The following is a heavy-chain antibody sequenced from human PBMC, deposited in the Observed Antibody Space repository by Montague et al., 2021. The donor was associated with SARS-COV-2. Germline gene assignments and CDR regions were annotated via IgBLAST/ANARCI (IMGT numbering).Heavy chain of an antibody. CDR1: GGSFSGYY. D-gene: IGHD1-26*01. J-gene: IGHJ4*02. CDR2: INHSGST. CDR3: ARINRIIVGATRFDY. V-gene: IGHV4-34*01. Sequence: SETLSLTCAVYGGSFSGYYWSWIRQPPGKGLEWIGEINHSGSTNYNPSLKSRVTISVDTSKNQFSLKLSSVTAADTAVYYCARINRIIVGATRFDYWGQGTLFTVSS.